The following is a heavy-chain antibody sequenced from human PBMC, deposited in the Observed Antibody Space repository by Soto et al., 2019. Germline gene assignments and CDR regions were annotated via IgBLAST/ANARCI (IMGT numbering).Heavy chain of an antibody. V-gene: IGHV1-69*01. Sequence: QVQLVQSGAEVKKPGSSVKVSCKASGGTFSDYSINWVRQAPGQGLEWMGGFLPIFGTANYAQKFQGRVTITADESTSTAYMELSSLRSEDTAIYYCARGHGEIIGAMDVWGQGTTVTVSS. CDR3: ARGHGEIIGAMDV. CDR2: FLPIFGTA. D-gene: IGHD3-3*01. J-gene: IGHJ6*02. CDR1: GGTFSDYS.